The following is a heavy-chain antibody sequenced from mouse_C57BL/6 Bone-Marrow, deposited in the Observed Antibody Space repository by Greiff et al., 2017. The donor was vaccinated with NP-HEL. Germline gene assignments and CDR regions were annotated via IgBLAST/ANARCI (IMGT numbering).Heavy chain of an antibody. CDR1: GFTFSDYG. CDR2: ISNLAYSI. Sequence: EVKVVESGGGLVQPGGSLKLSCAASGFTFSDYGMAWVRQAPRKGPEWVAFISNLAYSIYYADTVTGRFTISRENAKNTLYLEMSSLRSEDTAMYYCARHGDYYGSSHYAMDYWGQGTSVTVSS. V-gene: IGHV5-15*01. J-gene: IGHJ4*01. D-gene: IGHD1-1*01. CDR3: ARHGDYYGSSHYAMDY.